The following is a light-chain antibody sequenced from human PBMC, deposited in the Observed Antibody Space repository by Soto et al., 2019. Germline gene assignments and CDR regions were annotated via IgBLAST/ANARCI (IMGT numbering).Light chain of an antibody. Sequence: AIQMTQSPSSLSASVGDRVTITCRASQDIRTDVAWYQQKPGKAPKLLIFVASSLQSGVSSRFSGSGSGTDFTLTISSLQPEDFATYYCLQDYIYPYTFGQGTKLEIK. J-gene: IGKJ2*01. CDR3: LQDYIYPYT. CDR1: QDIRTD. V-gene: IGKV1-6*01. CDR2: VAS.